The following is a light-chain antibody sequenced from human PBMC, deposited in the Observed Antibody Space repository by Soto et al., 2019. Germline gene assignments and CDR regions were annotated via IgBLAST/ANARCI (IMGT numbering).Light chain of an antibody. Sequence: EIVLTQSPGTLSLSPGERATLSCRASQSVSSGYLAWYQQKPGQAPSLLIYGASSRATGIPDRFSGSGSGTDFSLTISSLEREDFAVYYCQQYCSSSPITFGQGTRLEIK. V-gene: IGKV3-20*01. CDR1: QSVSSGY. CDR3: QQYCSSSPIT. J-gene: IGKJ5*01. CDR2: GAS.